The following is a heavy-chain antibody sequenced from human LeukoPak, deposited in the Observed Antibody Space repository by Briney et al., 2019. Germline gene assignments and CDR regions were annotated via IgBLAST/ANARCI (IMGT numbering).Heavy chain of an antibody. J-gene: IGHJ6*03. CDR3: ARVKYQLPILRYYYYMDV. CDR1: GGSISSSSYY. V-gene: IGHV4-39*07. CDR2: IYYSGST. Sequence: PSETLSLTCTVSGGSISSSSYYWGWIRQPPGKGLEWIGSIYYSGSTYYNPSLKSRVTISVDTSKNQFSLKLSSVTAADTAVYYCARVKYQLPILRYYYYMDVWGKGTTVTVSS. D-gene: IGHD2-2*01.